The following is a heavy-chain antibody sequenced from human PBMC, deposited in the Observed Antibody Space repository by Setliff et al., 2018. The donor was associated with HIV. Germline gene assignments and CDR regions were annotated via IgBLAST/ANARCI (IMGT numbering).Heavy chain of an antibody. Sequence: PGGSLRLSCTTSGFTFGSYGMHWVRQAPGKGLEWVALMYDGGTTHYSDSVKGRFTISRDISKNTLDLQMNSLRVDDTAVYYCAKGSGFYDYWGQGTLVTVSS. D-gene: IGHD3-22*01. CDR2: MYDGGTT. J-gene: IGHJ4*02. CDR1: GFTFGSYG. V-gene: IGHV3-NL1*01. CDR3: AKGSGFYDY.